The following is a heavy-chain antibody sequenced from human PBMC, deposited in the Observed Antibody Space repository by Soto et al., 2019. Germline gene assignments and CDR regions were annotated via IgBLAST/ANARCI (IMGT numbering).Heavy chain of an antibody. D-gene: IGHD6-13*01. CDR2: IYFSGST. Sequence: XASLSLTCTVCEGCVSSVRDYGGWIRQPPGKGLEWIGTIYFSGSTYYNPSLRSRVTMSVDTSKNQFSLNLSSVTAADTAVYYCARNDIAAAGTHWFDTWGQGTLVTVSS. J-gene: IGHJ5*02. CDR3: ARNDIAAAGTHWFDT. CDR1: EGCVSSVRDY. V-gene: IGHV4-39*01.